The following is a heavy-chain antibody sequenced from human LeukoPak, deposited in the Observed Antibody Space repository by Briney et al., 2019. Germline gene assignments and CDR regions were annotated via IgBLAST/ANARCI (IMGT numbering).Heavy chain of an antibody. Sequence: PGGSLRLSCAASGFTFSSYGMHWVRQAPGKGLEWVAVIWYDGSNKYYADSVKGRFTISRDNSKNTLYLQMNSLRAEDTAVYYCARDQGTHSGSYWTDYWGQGTLVTVSS. CDR1: GFTFSSYG. CDR2: IWYDGSNK. V-gene: IGHV3-33*01. CDR3: ARDQGTHSGSYWTDY. D-gene: IGHD1-26*01. J-gene: IGHJ4*02.